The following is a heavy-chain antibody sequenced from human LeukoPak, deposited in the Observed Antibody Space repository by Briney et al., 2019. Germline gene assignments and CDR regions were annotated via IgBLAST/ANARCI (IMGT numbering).Heavy chain of an antibody. Sequence: ASVKVSCKASGGTFSSYAISWVRQAPGQGLEWMGRIIPILGIANYAQKFQGRVTITADKSTSTAYMELSSLRSEDTAVYYCARNRDYYGSGSQYYFDYWGQGTLVTVSS. J-gene: IGHJ4*02. CDR2: IIPILGIA. D-gene: IGHD3-10*01. V-gene: IGHV1-69*04. CDR1: GGTFSSYA. CDR3: ARNRDYYGSGSQYYFDY.